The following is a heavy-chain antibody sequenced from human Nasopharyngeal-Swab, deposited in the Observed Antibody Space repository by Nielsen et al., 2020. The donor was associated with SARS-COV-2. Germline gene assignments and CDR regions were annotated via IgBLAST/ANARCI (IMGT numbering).Heavy chain of an antibody. Sequence: GGSLRLSCAASGFTVSSNFMSWVRQAPGKGLEWVSVVYPGGSTYYADSVKGRFTISRDHSKDTLYLQMNSLRPEDTAVYYCIPHLPFDYWGQGTLVTVSS. CDR2: VYPGGST. V-gene: IGHV3-53*01. CDR3: IPHLPFDY. J-gene: IGHJ4*02. CDR1: GFTVSSNF.